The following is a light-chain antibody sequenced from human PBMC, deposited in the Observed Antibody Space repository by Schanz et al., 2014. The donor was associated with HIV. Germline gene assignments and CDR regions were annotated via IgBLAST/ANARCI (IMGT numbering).Light chain of an antibody. CDR2: DNT. CDR3: ATWDDSLEGPV. V-gene: IGLV1-40*01. Sequence: QSVLAQPPSVSGAPGQRVTISCTGSSSNIGADYDVHWYQLLPGTAPKLLIFDNTHRPSGVPARFSGSKSGTSASLAISGLQSDDEAVYYCATWDDSLEGPVFGGGTKLTVL. CDR1: SSNIGADYD. J-gene: IGLJ3*02.